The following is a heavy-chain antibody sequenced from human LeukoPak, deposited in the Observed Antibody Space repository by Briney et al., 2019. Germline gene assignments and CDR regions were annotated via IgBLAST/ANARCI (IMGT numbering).Heavy chain of an antibody. J-gene: IGHJ4*02. CDR1: GFTVSSNY. CDR2: IYSGGST. Sequence: PGGSLRLSCAASGFTVSSNYMSWVRQAPGKGLEWVPVIYSGGSTYYADSVKGRFTISRDNSKNTLYLQMNSLRAEDTAVYYCARDRLEYYYDSSGYYHDYWGQGTLVTVSS. V-gene: IGHV3-53*01. CDR3: ARDRLEYYYDSSGYYHDY. D-gene: IGHD3-22*01.